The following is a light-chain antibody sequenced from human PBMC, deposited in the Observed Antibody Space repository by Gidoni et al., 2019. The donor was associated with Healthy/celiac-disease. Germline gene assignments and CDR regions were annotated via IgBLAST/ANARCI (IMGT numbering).Light chain of an antibody. V-gene: IGKV1-39*01. Sequence: DIQMTQSPSSLSASVGDRVTITCRASQSISSYLNWYQQKPGKAPKLLIYAASSLQSGVPSRFSGSGSGTDFTLTISSLQPEDFATYSCLQSYSTPYTFGQGTKLEIK. CDR2: AAS. CDR1: QSISSY. J-gene: IGKJ2*01. CDR3: LQSYSTPYT.